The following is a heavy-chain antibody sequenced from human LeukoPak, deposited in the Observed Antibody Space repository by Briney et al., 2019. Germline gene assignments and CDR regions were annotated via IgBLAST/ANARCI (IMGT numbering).Heavy chain of an antibody. V-gene: IGHV3-53*01. Sequence: SGGSLRLSCAASGFTVSNNYMTWVRQAPGKGLEWVSLIYSGGTTFYTDSVKGRFTISRDISKNTLYLQMNNLKAEDTAVYYCTTSTAVASWGQGTLVTVSS. D-gene: IGHD4-23*01. CDR1: GFTVSNNY. CDR2: IYSGGTT. CDR3: TTSTAVAS. J-gene: IGHJ5*02.